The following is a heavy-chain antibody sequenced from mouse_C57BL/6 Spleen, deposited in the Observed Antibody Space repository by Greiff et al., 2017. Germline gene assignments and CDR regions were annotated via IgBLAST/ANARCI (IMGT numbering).Heavy chain of an antibody. CDR3: ARGNYDYDGDFDY. Sequence: QVQLKQPGAELVKPGASVKLSCKASGYTFTSYWMHWVKQRPGQGLEWIGMIHPNSGSTNYNEKFKSKATLTVDKSSSTAYMQLSSLTSEDSAVYYCARGNYDYDGDFDYWGQGTTLTVSS. D-gene: IGHD2-4*01. CDR1: GYTFTSYW. J-gene: IGHJ2*01. V-gene: IGHV1-64*01. CDR2: IHPNSGST.